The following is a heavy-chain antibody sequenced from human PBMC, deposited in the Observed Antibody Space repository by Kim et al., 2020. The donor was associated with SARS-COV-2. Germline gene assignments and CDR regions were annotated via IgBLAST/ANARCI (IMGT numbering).Heavy chain of an antibody. J-gene: IGHJ6*02. D-gene: IGHD3-10*01. CDR3: ARDGVWDYFVSGNFLLKYDYYGLDV. V-gene: IGHV1-18*01. CDR1: GYTFSSYG. Sequence: ASVKVSCKASGYTFSSYGLNWVRQAPGQGLEWMGWISTYSGNTNYAQKVQGRVTMTTDTSTSTTFMELRSLRSDDTAVYYCARDGVWDYFVSGNFLLKYDYYGLDVWGQGTTVTVSS. CDR2: ISTYSGNT.